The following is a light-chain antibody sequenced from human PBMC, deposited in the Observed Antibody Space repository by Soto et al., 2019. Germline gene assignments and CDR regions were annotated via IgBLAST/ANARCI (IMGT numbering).Light chain of an antibody. CDR3: QQYASSPLT. CDR2: GAS. J-gene: IGKJ4*01. CDR1: QSVSKNY. V-gene: IGKV3-20*01. Sequence: EIVLTQSPGTLSLSPGERGTLSCRASQSVSKNYLAWYQQKPGQAPRLLIYGASSRATGIPDRFSGSGSGTDFTLTSSRVEPEDFAVYSCQQYASSPLTFGGGTKVEIK.